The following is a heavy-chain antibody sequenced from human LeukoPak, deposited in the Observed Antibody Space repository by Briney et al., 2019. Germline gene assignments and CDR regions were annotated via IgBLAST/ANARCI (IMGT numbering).Heavy chain of an antibody. V-gene: IGHV4-39*01. Sequence: SETLSLTCTVSAGSISSSSYYWGWIRQTPGKGLEGIVSIYYGGTAYYNPSLKSRVTIYVDTTNSQCSLKLSSVTAANTALYYCARHRRSSSWPRESDPWGQGTLVTVSS. CDR1: AGSISSSSYY. D-gene: IGHD6-13*01. J-gene: IGHJ5*02. CDR2: IYYGGTA. CDR3: ARHRRSSSWPRESDP.